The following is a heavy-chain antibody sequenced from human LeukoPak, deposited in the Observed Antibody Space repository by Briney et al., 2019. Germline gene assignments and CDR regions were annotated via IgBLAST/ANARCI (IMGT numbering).Heavy chain of an antibody. V-gene: IGHV4-34*01. CDR2: INHSGST. J-gene: IGHJ5*02. CDR1: GGSFSGYY. CDR3: AKDRYSWFDP. Sequence: SETLSLTCAVYGGSFSGYYWSWIRQPPGKGLEWIGEINHSGSTNYNPSLKSRVTISVDTSKNQFSLKLSSVTAADTAVYYCAKDRYSWFDPWGQGTLVTVSS.